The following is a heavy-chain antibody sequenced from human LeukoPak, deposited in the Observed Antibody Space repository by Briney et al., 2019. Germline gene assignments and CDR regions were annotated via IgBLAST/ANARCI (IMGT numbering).Heavy chain of an antibody. Sequence: GGSLRLSCADSELTFSSYSMTWVRQAPGKGLEWVSSISSISTYIYYAESVKGRFTISRDNAKNLLYLQMNSLRAEDTAVYYCARLTGDAFDIWGQGTMVTVSS. CDR2: ISSISTYI. CDR3: ARLTGDAFDI. CDR1: ELTFSSYS. D-gene: IGHD7-27*01. V-gene: IGHV3-21*01. J-gene: IGHJ3*02.